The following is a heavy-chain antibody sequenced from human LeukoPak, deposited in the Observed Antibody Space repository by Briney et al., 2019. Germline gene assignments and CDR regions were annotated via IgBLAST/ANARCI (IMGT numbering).Heavy chain of an antibody. CDR2: IYYSGST. J-gene: IGHJ4*02. CDR3: ARHRSLSEHFDC. V-gene: IGHV4-39*01. Sequence: SETLSLTCTVSGGSISSSSYYWGWIRQPPGKGLEWIGSIYYSGSTYYNPSLKSRVTISVDTSKNQFSLKLSSVTAADTAVYYCARHRSLSEHFDCWGQGTLVTVSS. CDR1: GGSISSSSYY.